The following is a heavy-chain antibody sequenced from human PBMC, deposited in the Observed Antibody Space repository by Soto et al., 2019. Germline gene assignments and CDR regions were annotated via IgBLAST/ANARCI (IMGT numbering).Heavy chain of an antibody. J-gene: IGHJ4*02. V-gene: IGHV4-31*03. Sequence: LSPTCTVSGGSISSGGYFWSWVRQHPGKGLEWIGNIYYSGRTYYNPSLKSRVTISVDTSKNQFSLNLSSVTAADTAVYYCARFAKEENPKVGSWYYFDYWGQGTRVTVSS. D-gene: IGHD6-13*01. CDR1: GGSISSGGYF. CDR3: ARFAKEENPKVGSWYYFDY. CDR2: IYYSGRT.